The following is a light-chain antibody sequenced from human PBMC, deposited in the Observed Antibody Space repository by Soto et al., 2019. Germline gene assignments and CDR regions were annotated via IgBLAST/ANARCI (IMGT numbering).Light chain of an antibody. J-gene: IGLJ1*01. CDR1: VLGENY. CDR2: EDS. V-gene: IGLV3-22*01. Sequence: SYALTQLPSVSVSPGQTAWITCAGDVLGENYADWYPQQPGHAPELVIYEDSERYPRTPERFSGSTSGKTTTLTISRVLTEDEADYYCLAGDEDNNGLGTGTKVTV. CDR3: LAGDEDNNG.